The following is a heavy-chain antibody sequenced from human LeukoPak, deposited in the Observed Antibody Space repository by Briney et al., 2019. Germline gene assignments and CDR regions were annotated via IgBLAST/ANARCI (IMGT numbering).Heavy chain of an antibody. V-gene: IGHV3-23*01. CDR2: SGDIT. J-gene: IGHJ4*02. Sequence: SGDITYYADSVKGRFTISRDNSKNTLYLEVISLTAKDTAVYYCAKDDAWLRFGEWSQGTLVTVSS. CDR3: AKDDAWLRFGE. D-gene: IGHD3-10*01.